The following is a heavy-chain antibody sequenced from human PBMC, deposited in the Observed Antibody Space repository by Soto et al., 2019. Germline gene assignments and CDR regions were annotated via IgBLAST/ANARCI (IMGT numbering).Heavy chain of an antibody. CDR3: AKEHAVESGWFDY. V-gene: IGHV3-23*01. J-gene: IGHJ4*02. Sequence: EVQLLESGGGLVQPGGSLRLSCADSGFTFSSYAMSWVRQAPGKGLEWVSGISGSGGSTYYADSVKGRFTVSRDNSKNTQYLKMNNLRADDTAVYYCAKEHAVESGWFDYWGQGTMVTVSS. CDR1: GFTFSSYA. D-gene: IGHD3-10*01. CDR2: ISGSGGST.